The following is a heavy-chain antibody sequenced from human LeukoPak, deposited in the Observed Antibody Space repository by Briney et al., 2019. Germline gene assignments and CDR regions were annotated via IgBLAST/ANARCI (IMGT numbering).Heavy chain of an antibody. CDR2: MHTSGNT. J-gene: IGHJ5*02. Sequence: SETLSLTCTVSGDSLSSYYWTWLRQPAGKGLEWIGRMHTSGNTNYNPSLKSRVTMSVDSSKSHFSLKLPSGTAADTVVYYGARVVSSYYDVLTGYAYWCDPGPHGTLVSVSS. D-gene: IGHD3-9*01. CDR1: GDSLSSYY. V-gene: IGHV4-4*07. CDR3: ARVVSSYYDVLTGYAYWCDP.